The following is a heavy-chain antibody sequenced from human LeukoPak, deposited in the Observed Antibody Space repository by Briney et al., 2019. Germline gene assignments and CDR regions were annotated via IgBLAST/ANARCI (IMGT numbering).Heavy chain of an antibody. J-gene: IGHJ4*02. CDR2: IYYSGST. D-gene: IGHD3-10*01. Sequence: PSETLSLTCTVSGGSISSYYWSWIRQPPGKGLEWIGYIYYSGSTYYNPSLKSRVTISVDTSKNQFSLKLSSVTAADTAVYYCARAWFGECRFDYWGQGTLVTVSS. CDR3: ARAWFGECRFDY. CDR1: GGSISSYY. V-gene: IGHV4-30-4*08.